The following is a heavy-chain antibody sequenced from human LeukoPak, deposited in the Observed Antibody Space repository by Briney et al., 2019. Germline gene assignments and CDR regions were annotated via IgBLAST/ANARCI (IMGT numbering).Heavy chain of an antibody. CDR2: ISSSGSTI. Sequence: GGSLRLSCAASGFTFSSYEMNWVRQAPGKGLEWVSYISSSGSTIYYADSVKGRFTISRDNAKNSLYLQVNSLRAEDTAVYYCARSRIDDSSGYDYWGQGTLVTVSS. D-gene: IGHD3-22*01. CDR1: GFTFSSYE. J-gene: IGHJ4*02. CDR3: ARSRIDDSSGYDY. V-gene: IGHV3-48*03.